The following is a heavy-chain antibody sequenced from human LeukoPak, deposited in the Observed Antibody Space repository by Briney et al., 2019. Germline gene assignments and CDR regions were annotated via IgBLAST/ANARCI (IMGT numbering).Heavy chain of an antibody. D-gene: IGHD6-19*01. J-gene: IGHJ4*02. V-gene: IGHV3-21*01. Sequence: PGGSLRLSCAASGFTFSSYSMNWVRQAPGKGLEWVSSISSGSSYIYYADSVKGRFTISRDNAKNSLYLRMNSLRAEDTAVYYCARGSSGWYSGDYWGQGTLVTVSS. CDR3: ARGSSGWYSGDY. CDR1: GFTFSSYS. CDR2: ISSGSSYI.